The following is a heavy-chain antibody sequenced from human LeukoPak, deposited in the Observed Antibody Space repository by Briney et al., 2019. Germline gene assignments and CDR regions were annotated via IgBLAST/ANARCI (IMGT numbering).Heavy chain of an antibody. V-gene: IGHV3-23*01. D-gene: IGHD1-26*01. CDR1: GFTFSSFA. J-gene: IGHJ3*02. CDR2: ISASGGST. CDR3: AKHLLVGGTRGAYAFDI. Sequence: GGSLRLSCAASGFTFSSFATSWVRQAPGKGLEWVSGISASGGSTYYADSVKGRFTISRDNSKNTLDLQMNSLRAEDTAGYYCAKHLLVGGTRGAYAFDIWGRGTMVTVSS.